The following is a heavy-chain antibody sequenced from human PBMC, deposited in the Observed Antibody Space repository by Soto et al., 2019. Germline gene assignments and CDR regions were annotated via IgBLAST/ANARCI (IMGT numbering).Heavy chain of an antibody. J-gene: IGHJ4*02. CDR1: GFTFSTYT. CDR2: ISENGRFT. CDR3: EKSGPTNCFHH. D-gene: IGHD1-26*01. V-gene: IGHV3-23*01. Sequence: GGSLRLSCAASGFTFSTYTMNWVRQAPGKGLEWVSGISENGRFTYYADSVKGRFTISRDDSKKMMFLQMSSLRAGDTAVYYCEKSGPTNCFHHWGPGSMVTV.